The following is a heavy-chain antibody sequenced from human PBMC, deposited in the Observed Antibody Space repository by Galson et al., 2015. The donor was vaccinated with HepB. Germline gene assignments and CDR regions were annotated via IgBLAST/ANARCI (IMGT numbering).Heavy chain of an antibody. D-gene: IGHD3-22*01. CDR1: GFTFSSYA. Sequence: SLRLSCAASGFTFSSYAMSWVRQAPGKGLEWVSAISGSGGSTYYADSVKGRFTISRDNSKNTLYLQMNSLRAEDTAVYYCAKLRGYYDSSGHLGDFDYWGQGTLVTVSS. CDR2: ISGSGGST. V-gene: IGHV3-23*01. J-gene: IGHJ4*02. CDR3: AKLRGYYDSSGHLGDFDY.